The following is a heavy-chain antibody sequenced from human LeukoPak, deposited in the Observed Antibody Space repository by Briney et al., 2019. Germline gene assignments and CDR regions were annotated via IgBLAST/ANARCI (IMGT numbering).Heavy chain of an antibody. V-gene: IGHV4-31*03. Sequence: SGTLSLTCTVSGGSISSGAYYWGWIRQHPGKGREWIGYIYYSGSTYYNPSLKSRVTISVDTSKNQFSLKQSSVTAADTAVYYCARVYDINLHYFDYWGQGTLVTVSS. CDR3: ARVYDINLHYFDY. CDR2: IYYSGST. J-gene: IGHJ4*02. CDR1: GGSISSGAYY. D-gene: IGHD3-9*01.